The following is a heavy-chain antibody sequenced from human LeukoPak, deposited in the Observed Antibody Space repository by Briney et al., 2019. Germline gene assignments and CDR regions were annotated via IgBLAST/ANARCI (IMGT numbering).Heavy chain of an antibody. CDR1: GFAFSSYW. CDR2: IKQDGSEK. CDR3: AREQYGYGAHFDY. J-gene: IGHJ4*02. V-gene: IGHV3-7*01. D-gene: IGHD4/OR15-4a*01. Sequence: GGSLRLSCAASGFAFSSYWMSWVRPAPGKGLEWVANIKQDGSEKYYVDSVKGRFTISRDNAKNSLYLQMNSLRAEDTAVYYCAREQYGYGAHFDYWGQGTLVTVSS.